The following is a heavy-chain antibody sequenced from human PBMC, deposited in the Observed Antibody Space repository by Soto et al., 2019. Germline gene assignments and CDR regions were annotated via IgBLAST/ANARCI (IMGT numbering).Heavy chain of an antibody. CDR3: AKVPVAAAGIYFGGFDY. CDR2: ISYDGSNK. D-gene: IGHD6-13*01. Sequence: GGSLRLSCAASGFTFSSYGMHWVRQAPGKGLEWVAVISYDGSNKYYADSVKGRFTISRDNSKNTLYLQMNSLRAEDTAVYYCAKVPVAAAGIYFGGFDYWGQGTLVTVSS. V-gene: IGHV3-30*18. J-gene: IGHJ4*02. CDR1: GFTFSSYG.